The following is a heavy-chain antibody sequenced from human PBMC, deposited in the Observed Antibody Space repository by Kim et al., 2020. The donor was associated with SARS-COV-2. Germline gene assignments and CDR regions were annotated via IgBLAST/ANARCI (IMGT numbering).Heavy chain of an antibody. CDR3: AKDRGHTPYGMAA. V-gene: IGHV3-23*01. CDR1: GFTFSSYA. J-gene: IGHJ6*02. Sequence: GGSLRLSCVASGFTFSSYAMSWVRQAPGKGLEWVSAISGSGYSTFYADPVKGRFTISRDNSENTLYLQMNSLIAEDTAGYYCAKDRGHTPYGMAAWGQGT. D-gene: IGHD3-10*01. CDR2: ISGSGYST.